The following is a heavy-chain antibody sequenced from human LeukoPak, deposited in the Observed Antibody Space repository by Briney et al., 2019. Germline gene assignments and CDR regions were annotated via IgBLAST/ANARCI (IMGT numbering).Heavy chain of an antibody. CDR2: IKLDGSEK. Sequence: AGGSLRLSCVASGFTFGKYWMSWVRQAPGKGLEWVANIKLDGSEKNYVDSVKGRFTISRDNTKNSLYLQMNSLRAEDTAVFYCARGDGYYFGFWGQGTPVTVSS. CDR1: GFTFGKYW. CDR3: ARGDGYYFGF. J-gene: IGHJ4*02. V-gene: IGHV3-7*03.